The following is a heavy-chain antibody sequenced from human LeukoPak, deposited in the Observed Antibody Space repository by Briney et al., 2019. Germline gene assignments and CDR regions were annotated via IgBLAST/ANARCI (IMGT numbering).Heavy chain of an antibody. Sequence: SETLSLTCTVSGYSISGGYYWGWIRQPPGKGLEWIGSIYHSGSTNYNPSLKSRVTISVDTSKNQFSLKLSSATAADTAVYYCSRLPDPWGQGTLVTVSS. V-gene: IGHV4-38-2*02. CDR3: SRLPDP. CDR1: GYSISGGYY. CDR2: IYHSGST. J-gene: IGHJ5*02.